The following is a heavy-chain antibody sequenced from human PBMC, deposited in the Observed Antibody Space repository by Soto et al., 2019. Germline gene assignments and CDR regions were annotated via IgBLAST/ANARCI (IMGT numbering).Heavy chain of an antibody. J-gene: IGHJ4*02. CDR1: GFTFSSYA. D-gene: IGHD1-7*01. Sequence: QVQLVESGGGVVQPGRSLRLSCAASGFTFSSYAMHWVRQAPGKGLGWVAVISYDGSNKYYADSVKGRFTISRDNSKNTLYLQMNSLRAEDTAVYYCARDRRNYGASYYFDYWGQGTLVTVSS. V-gene: IGHV3-30-3*01. CDR2: ISYDGSNK. CDR3: ARDRRNYGASYYFDY.